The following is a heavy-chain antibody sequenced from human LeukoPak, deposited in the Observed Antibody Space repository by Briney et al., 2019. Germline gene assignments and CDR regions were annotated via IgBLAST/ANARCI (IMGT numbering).Heavy chain of an antibody. CDR3: ARLRSDCTNGVCYYAFDI. Sequence: SETLSLTCTVSGGSISSSSYYWGCIRQPPGKGLEWIGSIYYSGSTYYNPSLKSRVTIPVDTSKNQFSLKLSSVTAADTAVYYCARLRSDCTNGVCYYAFDIWGQGTMVTVSS. V-gene: IGHV4-39*01. CDR1: GGSISSSSYY. CDR2: IYYSGST. D-gene: IGHD2-8*01. J-gene: IGHJ3*02.